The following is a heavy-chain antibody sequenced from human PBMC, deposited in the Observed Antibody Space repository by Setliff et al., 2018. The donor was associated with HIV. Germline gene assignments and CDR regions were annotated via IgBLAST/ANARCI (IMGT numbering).Heavy chain of an antibody. CDR3: ARGRGRYYDSRSYLDY. CDR1: GYTFINYG. CDR2: MNPNSGNR. V-gene: IGHV1-8*01. D-gene: IGHD3-22*01. Sequence: GASVKVSCKASGYTFINYGINWLRQAPGQGLEWMGWMNPNSGNRAYAQKFQGRVTISRNTSISTAYMELSGLRSEDTAVYYCARGRGRYYDSRSYLDYWGQGTLVTVSS. J-gene: IGHJ4*02.